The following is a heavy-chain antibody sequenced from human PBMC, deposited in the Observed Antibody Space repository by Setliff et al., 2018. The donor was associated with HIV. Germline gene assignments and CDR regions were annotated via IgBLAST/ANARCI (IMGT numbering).Heavy chain of an antibody. J-gene: IGHJ6*03. Sequence: PSETLSLTCAVYGGSFSDYYWSWIRQSPGRGLEWIGEINHGGSTNYNPSLKSRVTMSLDTSKKHFSLKLKSVTAADTAVYYCALTGHRLLRGYMDVWGKGTTVTVSS. CDR1: GGSFSDYY. D-gene: IGHD2-15*01. V-gene: IGHV4-34*01. CDR3: ALTGHRLLRGYMDV. CDR2: INHGGST.